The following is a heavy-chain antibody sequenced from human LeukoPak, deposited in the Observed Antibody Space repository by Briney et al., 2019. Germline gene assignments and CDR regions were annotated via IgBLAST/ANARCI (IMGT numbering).Heavy chain of an antibody. CDR3: ARDRRLTAAGNFYWLDP. Sequence: SETPSLTCAVSGYSISSGYYWGWIRQPPGKGLEWIGSIYHSGSTYYNPSLKSRLTISVDTSKNQFSLKLSSVTAADTAVYYCARDRRLTAAGNFYWLDPWGQGTLVTVSS. V-gene: IGHV4-38-2*02. CDR1: GYSISSGYY. CDR2: IYHSGST. J-gene: IGHJ5*02. D-gene: IGHD6-13*01.